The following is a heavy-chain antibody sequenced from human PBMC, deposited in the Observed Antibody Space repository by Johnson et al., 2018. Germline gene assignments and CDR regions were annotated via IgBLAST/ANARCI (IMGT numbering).Heavy chain of an antibody. CDR1: GFTFSSYS. Sequence: EVQLVESGGGLVQXGGSXRLXCAASGFTFSSYSMNWVRQAPGKGLEWVSYISSSSSTIYYADSVKGRFTISSDNAKNSLYLKMKSLRAEDKAVYYCARDGRSSSWYGAFDIWGQGTMVTVSS. V-gene: IGHV3-48*01. CDR3: ARDGRSSSWYGAFDI. J-gene: IGHJ3*02. CDR2: ISSSSSTI. D-gene: IGHD6-13*01.